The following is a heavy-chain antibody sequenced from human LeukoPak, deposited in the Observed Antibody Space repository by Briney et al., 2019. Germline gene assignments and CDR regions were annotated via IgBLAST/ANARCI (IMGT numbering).Heavy chain of an antibody. CDR3: ATRDSSGSESFDY. J-gene: IGHJ4*02. V-gene: IGHV1-8*02. CDR1: GYTFTSYG. Sequence: ASVKVSCKASGYTFTSYGISWVRQATGQGLEWMGWMNPNSGNTGYAQKFQGRVTMTRNTSISTAYMELSSLRSEDTAVYYCATRDSSGSESFDYWGQGTLVTVSS. CDR2: MNPNSGNT. D-gene: IGHD3-22*01.